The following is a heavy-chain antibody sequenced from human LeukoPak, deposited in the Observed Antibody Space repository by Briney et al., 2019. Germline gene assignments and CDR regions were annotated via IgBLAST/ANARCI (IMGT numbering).Heavy chain of an antibody. D-gene: IGHD2-21*02. V-gene: IGHV4-39*02. CDR1: GGSISSSSYY. J-gene: IGHJ4*02. CDR2: IYYSGST. Sequence: PSETLSLTCTVSGGSISSSSYYWGWIRQPPGKGLEWTGSIYYSGSTYYNPSLKSRVTISVDTSKNQFSLKLSSVTAADTAVYYCARDCGGDCSSDYWGQGTLVTVSS. CDR3: ARDCGGDCSSDY.